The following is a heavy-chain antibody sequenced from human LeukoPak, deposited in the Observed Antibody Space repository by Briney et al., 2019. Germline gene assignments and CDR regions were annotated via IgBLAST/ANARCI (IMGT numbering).Heavy chain of an antibody. Sequence: PGGSLRLSCAASGFTFSSYSMNWVRQAPGKGLEWVSSISSSSSYIYYADSVKGRFTISRDNAKNSLYLQMNSLRAEDTAVYYCAMSNYCGGDCYTLSFDYWGQGTLVTASS. D-gene: IGHD2-21*02. V-gene: IGHV3-21*01. CDR3: AMSNYCGGDCYTLSFDY. CDR2: ISSSSSYI. J-gene: IGHJ4*02. CDR1: GFTFSSYS.